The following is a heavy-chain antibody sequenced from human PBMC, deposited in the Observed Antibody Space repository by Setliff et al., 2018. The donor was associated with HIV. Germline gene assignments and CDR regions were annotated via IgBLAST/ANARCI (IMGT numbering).Heavy chain of an antibody. J-gene: IGHJ4*02. CDR1: GDTFTSYD. D-gene: IGHD2-15*01. CDR3: VGPHCSSRGRCYAFDR. CDR2: MNPNSGNT. Sequence: RASVKVSCKTSGDTFTSYDINWVRQAAGQGLEWMGWMNPNSGNTGYAQKFQGRVPMTRNTSISTAYMELSSLRAEDTAVYYCVGPHCSSRGRCYAFDRWGQGTRVTVSS. V-gene: IGHV1-8*02.